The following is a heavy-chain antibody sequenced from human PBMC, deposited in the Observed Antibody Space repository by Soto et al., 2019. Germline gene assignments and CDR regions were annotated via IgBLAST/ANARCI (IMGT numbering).Heavy chain of an antibody. D-gene: IGHD1-7*01. V-gene: IGHV3-23*01. Sequence: GSLRLSCAASGFTFSVYAMSWVRQAPGKGLEWVSAISSNGGRTFYADSLRGRFTISRDNSKSALYLQMNNLRAEDTAIYYCAKYSELPYEAYLQQWGQGTLVTVSS. J-gene: IGHJ1*01. CDR2: ISSNGGRT. CDR1: GFTFSVYA. CDR3: AKYSELPYEAYLQQ.